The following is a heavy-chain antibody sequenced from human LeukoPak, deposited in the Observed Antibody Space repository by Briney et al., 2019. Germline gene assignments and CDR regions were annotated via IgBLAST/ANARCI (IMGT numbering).Heavy chain of an antibody. D-gene: IGHD1-26*01. Sequence: SETLSLTCTVSGGSISNYYWSWIQQPAGKGLEWIGRIYTSGSTTYNPSLESRVTTSVDTSKNQFSLSLSSVTAADTAVYYCARAPGSGSYSPNWFDPWGQGTLVTVSS. CDR2: IYTSGST. CDR3: ARAPGSGSYSPNWFDP. J-gene: IGHJ5*02. CDR1: GGSISNYY. V-gene: IGHV4-4*07.